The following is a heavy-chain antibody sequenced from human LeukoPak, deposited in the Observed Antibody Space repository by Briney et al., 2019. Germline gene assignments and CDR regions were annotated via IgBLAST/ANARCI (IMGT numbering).Heavy chain of an antibody. V-gene: IGHV3-7*01. D-gene: IGHD1-26*01. CDR1: GFTFSSYW. J-gene: IGHJ4*02. CDR2: IKQDGSEK. Sequence: GGSLRLSCAGSGFTFSSYWMSWVRQAPGKGLEWVANIKQDGSEKYYVDSEKGRFTISRDNANNSLYLQMNGLRAEDTAVYYCARGGSEGATKRSGTDYWGQGTLVTVSS. CDR3: ARGGSEGATKRSGTDY.